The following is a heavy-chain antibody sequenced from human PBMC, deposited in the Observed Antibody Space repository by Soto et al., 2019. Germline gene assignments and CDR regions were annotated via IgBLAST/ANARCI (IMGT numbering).Heavy chain of an antibody. CDR2: ISRDGSNK. CDR3: ARSRSGAVADSFDF. D-gene: IGHD3-10*01. V-gene: IGHV3-30*04. Sequence: HPGGSLRLSCAASGFTFRSYAIHWVRQAPGKGLEWVAVISRDGSNKYYVDSVKGRFTISRDNSKDTVYLQMNSLRDEGSAMFYCARSRSGAVADSFDFWGQGTLVTVSS. J-gene: IGHJ4*02. CDR1: GFTFRSYA.